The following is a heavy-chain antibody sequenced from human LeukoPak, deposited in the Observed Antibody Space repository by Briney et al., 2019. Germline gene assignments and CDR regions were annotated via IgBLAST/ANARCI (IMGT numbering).Heavy chain of an antibody. D-gene: IGHD3-22*01. J-gene: IGHJ3*01. CDR2: ITSGSSTI. CDR1: GFTFSSYT. V-gene: IGHV3-48*04. Sequence: GGSLRLSCAASGFTFSSYTMNWVRQAPGKGLEWVSYITSGSSTIYYADSVKGRFTISRNNAKNSLYLQMNSVRAEDTAVYYCARDWLGGNPYHAFDLWGKGTMVTVSS. CDR3: ARDWLGGNPYHAFDL.